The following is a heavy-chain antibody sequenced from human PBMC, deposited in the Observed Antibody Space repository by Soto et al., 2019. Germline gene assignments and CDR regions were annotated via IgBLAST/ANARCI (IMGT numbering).Heavy chain of an antibody. CDR1: GFTFSDYY. Sequence: QVQLVESGGGLVKPGGSLRLSCAASGFTFSDYYKSRIRQAPGKWLEWVSYISSSSSYTNYADSVKGRFTISRDNAKNSLYLQMNSLRAEDTAVYYCARGFSSGWYYFDYWGQGTLVTVSS. J-gene: IGHJ4*02. CDR3: ARGFSSGWYYFDY. CDR2: ISSSSSYT. D-gene: IGHD6-19*01. V-gene: IGHV3-11*05.